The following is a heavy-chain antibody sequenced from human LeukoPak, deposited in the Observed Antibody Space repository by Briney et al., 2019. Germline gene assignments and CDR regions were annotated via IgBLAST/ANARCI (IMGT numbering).Heavy chain of an antibody. Sequence: GGSLRLSRATSRFIFSDYYITWMRPAPGKGREWVSYITSGGSYIYYADSVKGRFTLSRDNAKNSLYLQMNSLRAEDTAVYCCARDLNPTGCDAFDVWGQGTMVTVSS. CDR3: ARDLNPTGCDAFDV. CDR2: ITSGGSYI. V-gene: IGHV3-11*01. CDR1: RFIFSDYY. D-gene: IGHD1-14*01. J-gene: IGHJ3*01.